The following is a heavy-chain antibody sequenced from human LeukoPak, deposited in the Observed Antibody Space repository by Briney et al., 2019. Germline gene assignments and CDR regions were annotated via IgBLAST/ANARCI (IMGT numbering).Heavy chain of an antibody. CDR2: MNPNNGNT. J-gene: IGHJ4*02. Sequence: ASVKVSCKASGYTFTSNDFNWVRQATGQGLEWMGWMNPNNGNTGYAQKFQGRVTMTRDTSINTAYMELSNLRSEDTAVYYCARGISSGYSLFDYWGQGTLVTVSS. CDR1: GYTFTSND. D-gene: IGHD3-22*01. V-gene: IGHV1-8*01. CDR3: ARGISSGYSLFDY.